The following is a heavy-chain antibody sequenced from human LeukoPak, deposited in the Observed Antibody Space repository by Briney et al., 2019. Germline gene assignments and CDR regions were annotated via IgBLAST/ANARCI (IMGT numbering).Heavy chain of an antibody. V-gene: IGHV3-66*01. D-gene: IGHD5-12*01. J-gene: IGHJ3*02. CDR3: ARDQDSGYGGAFDI. CDR1: GFTVSSHY. CDR2: IYSGGTT. Sequence: GGSLRLSCAASGFTVSSHYMNWVRQAPGKGLEWVSVIYSGGTTYYADSVKARFTISRDNSKNTLYLQMNSLRAEDTAVYYCARDQDSGYGGAFDIWGQGTMVTVSS.